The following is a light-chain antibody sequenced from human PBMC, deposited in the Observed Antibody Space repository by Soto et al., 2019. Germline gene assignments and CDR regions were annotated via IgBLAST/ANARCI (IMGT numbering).Light chain of an antibody. CDR1: QSVSSY. V-gene: IGKV3-11*01. CDR2: DAS. Sequence: IVLTQSPATLSLSPGEGATLSCRASQSVSSYLAWYQQKPGQAPRLLIYDASKRATGIPARFSGSGSGTEFTLTISSLEPEDFAVYYCQQRTNWLWTFGQGTKVDIK. J-gene: IGKJ1*01. CDR3: QQRTNWLWT.